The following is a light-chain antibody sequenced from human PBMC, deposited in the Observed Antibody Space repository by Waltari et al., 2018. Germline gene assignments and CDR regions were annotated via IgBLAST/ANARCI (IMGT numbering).Light chain of an antibody. CDR2: DAS. CDR3: QQSVGLPRT. V-gene: IGKV1-33*01. CDR1: QDITNY. J-gene: IGKJ2*01. Sequence: DIQMTQFPSSLSASVGDRVTIACHASQDITNYLNWYQQKIGRAPKLLIYDASNLGTGVSSRFSGSGSGTNFTFVISSLQPEDIATYYCQQSVGLPRTFGQGTQVEIK.